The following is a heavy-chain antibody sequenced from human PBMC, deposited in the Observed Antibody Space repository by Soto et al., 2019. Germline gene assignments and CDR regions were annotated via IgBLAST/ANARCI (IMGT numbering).Heavy chain of an antibody. V-gene: IGHV3-33*01. CDR1: GFTFSSYG. CDR3: ARDVCSGDSFNLFDF. J-gene: IGHJ4*02. D-gene: IGHD2-15*01. Sequence: QVQLVESGGGVVQPGKSLRLSCEASGFTFSSYGLHWVRQAPGKGLEWVAVIWNAGTNKYYADSVKGRFTISRDNAKNTLYLQMNSLRGDDTAVYHCARDVCSGDSFNLFDFWGQGTLVTVSS. CDR2: IWNAGTNK.